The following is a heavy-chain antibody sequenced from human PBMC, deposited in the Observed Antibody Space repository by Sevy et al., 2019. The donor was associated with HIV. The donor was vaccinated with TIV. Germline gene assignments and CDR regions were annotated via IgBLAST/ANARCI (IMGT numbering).Heavy chain of an antibody. CDR2: IRSKANSYAT. V-gene: IGHV3-73*01. CDR1: GFTFSGSA. J-gene: IGHJ3*02. D-gene: IGHD3-10*01. CDR3: TRLGGVDYYGSGSYGDAFDI. Sequence: GGSLRLSCAASGFTFSGSAMHWVRQASGKGLEWVGRIRSKANSYATAYAASVKGRLTISRDDSKNTAYLQMNSLKTEDTAVYYCTRLGGVDYYGSGSYGDAFDIWGQGTMVTVSS.